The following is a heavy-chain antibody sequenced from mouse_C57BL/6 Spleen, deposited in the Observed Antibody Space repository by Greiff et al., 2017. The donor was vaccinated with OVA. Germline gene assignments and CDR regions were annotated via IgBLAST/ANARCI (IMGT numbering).Heavy chain of an antibody. CDR2: IDPSDSYT. D-gene: IGHD3-2*02. V-gene: IGHV1-50*01. CDR1: GYTFTSYW. CDR3: ARRGLDSSGYAAY. J-gene: IGHJ3*01. Sequence: QVHVKQPGAELVKPGASVKLSCKASGYTFTSYWMQWVKQRPGQGLEWIGEIDPSDSYTNYNQKFKGKATLTVDTSSSTAYMQLSSLTSEDSAVYYCARRGLDSSGYAAYWGQGTLVTVSA.